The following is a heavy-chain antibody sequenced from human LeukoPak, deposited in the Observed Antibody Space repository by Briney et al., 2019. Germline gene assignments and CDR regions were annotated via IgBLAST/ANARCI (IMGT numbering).Heavy chain of an antibody. Sequence: SETLSLTCTVSGGSISSSSYYWGWIRQPPGKGLEWIGSIYYSGSTYYNPSLKSRVTISVDTSKNQFSLKLSSVTAADTAVYYCARGDYGSGSYYNVRLFDPWGQGTLVTVSS. V-gene: IGHV4-39*07. CDR2: IYYSGST. J-gene: IGHJ5*02. CDR3: ARGDYGSGSYYNVRLFDP. D-gene: IGHD3-10*01. CDR1: GGSISSSSYY.